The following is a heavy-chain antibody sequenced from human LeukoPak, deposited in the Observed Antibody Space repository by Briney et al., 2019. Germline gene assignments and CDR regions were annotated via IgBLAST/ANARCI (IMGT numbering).Heavy chain of an antibody. V-gene: IGHV4-30-2*01. CDR1: GGSISSGGYY. J-gene: IGHJ3*02. Sequence: PSQTLSLTCTVSGGSISSGGYYWSWIRQPPGKGLEWIGYIYHSGSTYYNPSLKSRVTISVDRSKNQFSLKLSSVAAADTAVYYCASAGIGAHAFDIWGQGTMVTVSS. CDR3: ASAGIGAHAFDI. CDR2: IYHSGST. D-gene: IGHD3-10*01.